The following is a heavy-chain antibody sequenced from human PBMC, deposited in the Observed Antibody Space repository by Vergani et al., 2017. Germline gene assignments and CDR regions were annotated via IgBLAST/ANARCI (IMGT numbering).Heavy chain of an antibody. Sequence: QVQLVESGGGVVQPGRSLRLSCAASGFTFSSYGMHWVRQARGKGLEWVAVIWYDGSNKYYADSVKGRFTISRDNSKNTLYLQMNSLRAEDTAVYYCARASTXNYDYVWGSYRYTDAFDIWGQGTMVTVSS. CDR3: ARASTXNYDYVWGSYRYTDAFDI. CDR2: IWYDGSNK. D-gene: IGHD3-16*02. J-gene: IGHJ3*02. V-gene: IGHV3-33*01. CDR1: GFTFSSYG.